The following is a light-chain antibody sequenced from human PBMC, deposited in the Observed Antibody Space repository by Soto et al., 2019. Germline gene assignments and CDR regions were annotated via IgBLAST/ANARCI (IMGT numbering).Light chain of an antibody. Sequence: QAVVTQPPSASGTPGQRVTISCSGSSSNIGSNTVNWYQQLPGTAPKLLIYSNNQRPSGVPDRFSGSKSGTSASLAISGLQSEDEADYYCAAWDDSLNGFLFGGGTQLTVL. CDR1: SSNIGSNT. V-gene: IGLV1-44*01. CDR3: AAWDDSLNGFL. J-gene: IGLJ2*01. CDR2: SNN.